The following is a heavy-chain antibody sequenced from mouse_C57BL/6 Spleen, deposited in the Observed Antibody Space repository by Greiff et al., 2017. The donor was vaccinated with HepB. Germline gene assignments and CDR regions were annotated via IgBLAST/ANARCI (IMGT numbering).Heavy chain of an antibody. CDR3: ARGRYYGSSSYYFDY. D-gene: IGHD1-1*01. CDR2: IDPSDSYT. V-gene: IGHV1-50*01. J-gene: IGHJ2*01. CDR1: GYTFTSYW. Sequence: VQLQQPGAELVKPGASVKLSCKASGYTFTSYWMQWVKQRPGQGLEWIGEIDPSDSYTNYNQKFKGKATLTVDTSSRKAYMQRSSLTSEDSAVYYCARGRYYGSSSYYFDYWGQGTTLTVSS.